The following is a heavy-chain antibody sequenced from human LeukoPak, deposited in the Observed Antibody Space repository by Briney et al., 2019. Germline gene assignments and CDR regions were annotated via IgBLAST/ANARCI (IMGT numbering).Heavy chain of an antibody. J-gene: IGHJ4*02. CDR1: GGSISSSSYY. V-gene: IGHV4-61*05. CDR2: IYYSGST. CDR3: ARAGLGATIYFHY. Sequence: SETLSLTCTVSGGSISSSSYYWGWIRQPPGKGLEWIGYIYYSGSTNYNPSLKSRVTISVDTSKNQFSLKLSSVTAADTAVYYCARAGLGATIYFHYWGQGTLVTVSS. D-gene: IGHD1-26*01.